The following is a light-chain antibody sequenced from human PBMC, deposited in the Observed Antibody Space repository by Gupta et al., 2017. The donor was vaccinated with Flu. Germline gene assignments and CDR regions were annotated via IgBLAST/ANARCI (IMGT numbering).Light chain of an antibody. Sequence: QSALTQPPSASGSPGQSITISCTGTSSDIGAYKYVSWHQQHAGKAPKLIIYEVTKRPSGVPDRFSGSKSDNTASLTFPGLQAEDEGDYYCSSHTVSDTFVFGTGTAVTVL. V-gene: IGLV2-8*01. CDR2: EVT. CDR3: SSHTVSDTFV. J-gene: IGLJ1*01. CDR1: SSDIGAYKY.